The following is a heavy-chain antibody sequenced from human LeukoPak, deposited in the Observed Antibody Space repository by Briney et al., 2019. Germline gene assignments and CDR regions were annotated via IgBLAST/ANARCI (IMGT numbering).Heavy chain of an antibody. J-gene: IGHJ5*02. CDR1: GFTFSSYS. D-gene: IGHD1-26*01. Sequence: GGSLRLSCAASGFTFSSYSMNWVRQAPGKGLEWVSSNSSSSSYIYYADSVKGRFTISRDNAKNSLYLQMNSLRAEDTAVYYCARGTGSYQGSWFDPWGQGTLVTVSS. CDR2: NSSSSSYI. V-gene: IGHV3-21*01. CDR3: ARGTGSYQGSWFDP.